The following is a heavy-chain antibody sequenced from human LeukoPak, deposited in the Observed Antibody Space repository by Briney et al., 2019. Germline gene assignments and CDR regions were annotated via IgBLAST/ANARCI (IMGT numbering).Heavy chain of an antibody. J-gene: IGHJ4*02. CDR2: IYYSGNT. D-gene: IGHD5-12*01. V-gene: IGHV4-30-4*08. CDR1: GGSMSSGDYY. CDR3: ARVRGYSGYDVLYFFDY. Sequence: SETLSLTCTVSGGSMSSGDYYWSWIRQPPGKGLEWIGYIYYSGNTYYNPSLERRVTISVDTSKNQSSLKLNSVTAADTAVYYCARVRGYSGYDVLYFFDYWGQGTLATVSS.